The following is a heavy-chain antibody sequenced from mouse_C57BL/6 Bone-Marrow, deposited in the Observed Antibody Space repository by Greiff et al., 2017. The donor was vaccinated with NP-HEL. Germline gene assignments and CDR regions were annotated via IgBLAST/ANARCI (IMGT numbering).Heavy chain of an antibody. J-gene: IGHJ3*01. D-gene: IGHD1-1*01. CDR1: GFTFSDYG. CDR3: ARTTTVVAKDWFAY. Sequence: EVQGVESGGGLVKPGGSLKLSCAASGFTFSDYGMHWVRQAPEKGLEWVAYISSGSSTIYYADTVKGRFTISRDNAKNTLFLQMTSLRSEDTAMYYCARTTTVVAKDWFAYWGQGTLVTVSA. CDR2: ISSGSSTI. V-gene: IGHV5-17*01.